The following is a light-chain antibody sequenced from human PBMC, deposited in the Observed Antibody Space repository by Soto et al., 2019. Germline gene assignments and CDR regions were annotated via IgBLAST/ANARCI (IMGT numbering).Light chain of an antibody. CDR2: DVS. V-gene: IGKV3-11*01. J-gene: IGKJ5*01. CDR1: QSVDSY. Sequence: IVLTQSPVTLSLSPVERATLCFNSIQSVDSYLAWYQQPPGQAPRLLIYDVSNRATGIPARFSGSGSVTDFTLTISSLEPGDFAVYYCQQRNDWQVSCGQGTRRVI. CDR3: QQRNDWQVS.